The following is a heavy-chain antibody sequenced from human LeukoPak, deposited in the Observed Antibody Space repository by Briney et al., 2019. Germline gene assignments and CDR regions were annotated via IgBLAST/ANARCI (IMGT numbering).Heavy chain of an antibody. CDR1: GYTFTGYY. CDR2: INPNSAGT. Sequence: GASVKVSCKASGYTFTGYYMHWVRQAPGQGLEWMEWINPNSAGTKYVQQFQGRVTMTRDTSVSTAYMELTSLRSDDTAVYYCAKPRAGDRDAFDIWGQGTMVIVSS. D-gene: IGHD2-21*02. V-gene: IGHV1-2*02. J-gene: IGHJ3*02. CDR3: AKPRAGDRDAFDI.